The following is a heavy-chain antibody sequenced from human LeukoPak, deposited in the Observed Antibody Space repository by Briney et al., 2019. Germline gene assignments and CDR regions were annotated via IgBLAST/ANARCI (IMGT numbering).Heavy chain of an antibody. CDR3: AGYCSSTSCPIDY. J-gene: IGHJ4*02. CDR2: IIPIFGTA. CDR1: GGTFISYA. D-gene: IGHD2-2*01. Sequence: SVKVSCKASGGTFISYAISWVRQAPGQGLEWMGRIIPIFGTANYAQKFQGRVTITADQSTSTAYMELSSLRSEDTAVYYCAGYCSSTSCPIDYWGQGTLVTVSS. V-gene: IGHV1-69*15.